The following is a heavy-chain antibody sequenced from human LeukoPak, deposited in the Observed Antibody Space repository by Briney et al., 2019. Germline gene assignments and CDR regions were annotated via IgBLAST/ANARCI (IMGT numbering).Heavy chain of an antibody. Sequence: GSLRLSCAASGFTFSRYWMSWVRQAPGKGLERVANIKTDGSAKNYVDSVKGRFTISRDNAKNSLFLQMNSLRDEDTALYFCARERPAAASAFEIWGQGTRVTVSS. CDR1: GFTFSRYW. V-gene: IGHV3-7*01. CDR2: IKTDGSAK. J-gene: IGHJ3*02. CDR3: ARERPAAASAFEI. D-gene: IGHD6-25*01.